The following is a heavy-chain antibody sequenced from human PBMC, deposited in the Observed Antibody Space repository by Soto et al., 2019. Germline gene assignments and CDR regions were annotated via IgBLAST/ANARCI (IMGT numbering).Heavy chain of an antibody. D-gene: IGHD1-26*01. J-gene: IGHJ6*02. CDR1: GFSFSSYG. Sequence: QVQLVESGGGVVQPGKSLRLSCAASGFSFSSYGMHWVRQAPGKGLEWVAVISYHGRTKYYADSVKGRFTISRDNSNNTVYLQMSSLRGDDTAVFYCAKDRGGNYPEAFHYYGLDVWGQGTTVTVSS. CDR3: AKDRGGNYPEAFHYYGLDV. V-gene: IGHV3-30*18. CDR2: ISYHGRTK.